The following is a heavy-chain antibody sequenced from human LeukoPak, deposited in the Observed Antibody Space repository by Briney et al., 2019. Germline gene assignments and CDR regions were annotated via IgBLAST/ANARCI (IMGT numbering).Heavy chain of an antibody. Sequence: ASVKVSCKASGYTFTSYGISWVRQAPGQGLEWMGWISAYSGNTNYAQKLQGRVTMTTDTSTSTAYMELRSLGSDDTAVYYCARWVQLWFGALGGYYYYMDVWGKGTTVTVSS. CDR1: GYTFTSYG. D-gene: IGHD3-10*01. CDR3: ARWVQLWFGALGGYYYYMDV. CDR2: ISAYSGNT. V-gene: IGHV1-18*01. J-gene: IGHJ6*03.